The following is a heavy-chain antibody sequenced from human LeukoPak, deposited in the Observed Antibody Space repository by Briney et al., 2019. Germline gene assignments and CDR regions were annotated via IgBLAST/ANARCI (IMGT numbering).Heavy chain of an antibody. CDR3: AKSSYYDSSGYYREYYFDY. CDR2: VSGGGGST. D-gene: IGHD3-22*01. V-gene: IGHV3-23*01. J-gene: IGHJ4*02. Sequence: GGSLRLSCAASGFIFSSYAMSWVRQAPGKGLEWVSSVSGGGGSTYYADSVKGRFTISRDNSKSTLFLEMNSLRAEDTAVYYCAKSSYYDSSGYYREYYFDYWGQGTLVTVSS. CDR1: GFIFSSYA.